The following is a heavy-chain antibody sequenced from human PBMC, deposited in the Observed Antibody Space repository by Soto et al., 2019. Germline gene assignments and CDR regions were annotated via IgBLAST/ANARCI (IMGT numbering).Heavy chain of an antibody. D-gene: IGHD2-2*01. CDR1: GYSFTSYW. CDR2: IYPGDSDT. J-gene: IGHJ5*02. Sequence: GESLKISCKGSGYSFTSYWIGWVRQMPGKGLEWMGIIYPGDSDTRYSPSFQGQVTISADKSISTAYLQWSSLKASDTAMYYCARLPYCSSTSCSPLDWFDPWGQGTLVTVSS. CDR3: ARLPYCSSTSCSPLDWFDP. V-gene: IGHV5-51*01.